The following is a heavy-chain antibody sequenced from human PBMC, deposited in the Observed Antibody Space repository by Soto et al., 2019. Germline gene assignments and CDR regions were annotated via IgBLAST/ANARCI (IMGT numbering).Heavy chain of an antibody. V-gene: IGHV4-4*07. CDR2: IFSSGST. CDR3: AREGSYSAYNFAHGIQLWSFDF. D-gene: IGHD5-12*01. J-gene: IGHJ4*02. Sequence: SETLSLTCTVSGGSINTFYWSWVRQPAGKGLEWIGRIFSSGSTSFNPSLGSRVAMSVGTSKNHFSLNLSSVTAADMAVYYCAREGSYSAYNFAHGIQLWSFDFWGQGALVTVSS. CDR1: GGSINTFY.